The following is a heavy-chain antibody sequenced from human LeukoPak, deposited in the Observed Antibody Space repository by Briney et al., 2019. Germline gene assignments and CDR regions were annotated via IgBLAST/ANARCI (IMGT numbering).Heavy chain of an antibody. CDR2: IIPIFGTA. D-gene: IGHD3-22*01. V-gene: IGHV1-69*13. Sequence: GASVKVSCKASGGTFSSYAISWVRQAPGQGLEWMGGIIPIFGTANYAQKFQGRVTITADESTSTAYMELSSLRSEDTAVYYCARGPNYYDSSGYYYPFDYWGQGTLVTVSS. J-gene: IGHJ4*02. CDR3: ARGPNYYDSSGYYYPFDY. CDR1: GGTFSSYA.